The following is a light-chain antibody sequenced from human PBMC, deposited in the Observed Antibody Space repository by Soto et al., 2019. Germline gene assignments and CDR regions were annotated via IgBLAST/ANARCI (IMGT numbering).Light chain of an antibody. CDR3: QVWDSSSDRDVV. Sequence: SYELTQPPSVSVAPGKTARITCGGNNIGSKSVHWYQQKPGQAPVLVIYYDSDRPSGIPERLSGSNSGNTATLTISRVGAGDEADYYCQVWDSSSDRDVVFGGGTKLTVL. CDR1: NIGSKS. J-gene: IGLJ2*01. CDR2: YDS. V-gene: IGLV3-21*04.